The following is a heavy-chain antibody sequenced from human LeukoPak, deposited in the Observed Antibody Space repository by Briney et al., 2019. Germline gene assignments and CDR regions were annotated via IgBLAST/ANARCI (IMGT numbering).Heavy chain of an antibody. D-gene: IGHD6-19*01. CDR3: AREGSSGWYAY. J-gene: IGHJ4*02. CDR1: GYTFTSYY. CDR2: INPSGGST. Sequence: ASVKVSCKASGYTFTSYYMHWVRQAPGQGLEWMGIINPSGGSTSYAQKFQGRVTMTRDMSTSTVYMELSSLRSEDTAVYYCAREGSSGWYAYWGQGTLVTVSS. V-gene: IGHV1-46*01.